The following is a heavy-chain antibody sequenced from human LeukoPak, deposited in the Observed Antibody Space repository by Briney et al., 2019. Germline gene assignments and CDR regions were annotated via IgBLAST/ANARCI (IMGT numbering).Heavy chain of an antibody. CDR2: ISGSGGST. V-gene: IGHV3-23*01. CDR1: GFTFSSYA. CDR3: ANRYFNYYDSSGYFDY. J-gene: IGHJ4*02. Sequence: GGSLRLSCAASGFTFSSYAMSWVRQAPGKGLEWVSAISGSGGSTYYADSVKGRFTISRDNSKNTLYLQMNSLRAEDTAVYHCANRYFNYYDSSGYFDYWGQGTLVTVSS. D-gene: IGHD3-22*01.